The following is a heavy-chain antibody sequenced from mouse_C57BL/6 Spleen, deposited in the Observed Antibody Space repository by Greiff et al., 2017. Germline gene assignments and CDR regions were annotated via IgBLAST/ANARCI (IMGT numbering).Heavy chain of an antibody. D-gene: IGHD4-1*01. CDR3: ARHRTGSFDY. Sequence: EVKVVESGGGLVQPGGSLKLSCAASGFTFSDYYMYWVRQTPEKRLEWVAYISNGGGSTYYPATVKGRFTISRANAKNTLYLQMSRLKSEDTAMYYCARHRTGSFDYWGQGTTLTVSS. CDR1: GFTFSDYY. V-gene: IGHV5-12*01. J-gene: IGHJ2*01. CDR2: ISNGGGST.